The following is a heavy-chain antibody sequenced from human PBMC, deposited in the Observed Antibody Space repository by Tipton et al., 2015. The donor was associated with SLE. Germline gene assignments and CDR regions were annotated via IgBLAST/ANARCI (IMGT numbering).Heavy chain of an antibody. CDR1: GFTFSSSD. J-gene: IGHJ4*01. Sequence: GSLRLSCAASGFTFSSSDMHWVRQATGKGLEWVSAIGAGGDTYYPASVKGRFTISRENAKNSLYLQMNSLRAEDTAVYYCAKRGYEIVRGTRLEYWGQGTLVTVS. D-gene: IGHD1-26*01. CDR3: AKRGYEIVRGTRLEY. V-gene: IGHV3-13*01. CDR2: IGAGGDT.